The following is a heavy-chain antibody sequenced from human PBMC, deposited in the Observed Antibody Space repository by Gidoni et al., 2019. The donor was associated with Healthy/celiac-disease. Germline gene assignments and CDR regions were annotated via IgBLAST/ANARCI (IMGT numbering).Heavy chain of an antibody. J-gene: IGHJ3*02. CDR1: GGSFSGYY. Sequence: QVQLQQWGAGLLKPSETLSLTCAVYGGSFSGYYWSWIRQPPGKGLEWIGEINHSGSTNYNPSLKSRVTISVDTSKNQFSLKLSSVTAADTAVYYCARDKSRSGWKSDAFDIWGQGTMVTVSS. CDR2: INHSGST. D-gene: IGHD6-19*01. CDR3: ARDKSRSGWKSDAFDI. V-gene: IGHV4-34*01.